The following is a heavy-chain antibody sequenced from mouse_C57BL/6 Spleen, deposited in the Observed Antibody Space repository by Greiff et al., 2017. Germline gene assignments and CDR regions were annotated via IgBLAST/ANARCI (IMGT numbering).Heavy chain of an antibody. V-gene: IGHV7-1*01. J-gene: IGHJ3*01. D-gene: IGHD1-1*01. CDR2: SRNKANDYTT. CDR3: ARDGYGSSPFAY. Sequence: EVKVVESGGGLVQSGRSLRLSCATSGFTFSDFYMEWVRQAPGKGLEWIAASRNKANDYTTEYSASVKGRFIVSRDTSQSILYLQMNALRAEDTAIYYCARDGYGSSPFAYWGQGTLVTVSA. CDR1: GFTFSDFY.